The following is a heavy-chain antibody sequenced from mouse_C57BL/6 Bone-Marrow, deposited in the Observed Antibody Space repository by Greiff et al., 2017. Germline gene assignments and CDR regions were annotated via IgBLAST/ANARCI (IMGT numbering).Heavy chain of an antibody. CDR2: ISNLAYSI. J-gene: IGHJ1*03. D-gene: IGHD2-2*01. CDR1: GFTFSDYG. CDR3: ARHQIYYGYDGYFDV. V-gene: IGHV5-15*01. Sequence: DVKLVESGGGLVQPGGSLKLSCAASGFTFSDYGMAWVRQAPRKGPEWVAFISNLAYSIYYADTVTGRFTISRENAKNTLYLEMSSLRSEDTAMYYCARHQIYYGYDGYFDVWGTGTTVTVSS.